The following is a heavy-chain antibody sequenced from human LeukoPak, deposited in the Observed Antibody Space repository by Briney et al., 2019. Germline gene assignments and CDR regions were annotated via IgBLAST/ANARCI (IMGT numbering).Heavy chain of an antibody. CDR2: IKQDGSEK. J-gene: IGHJ3*02. CDR1: GFTFSNYW. CDR3: VTLRDFNDGFDI. V-gene: IGHV3-7*01. Sequence: GGSLRLSCAASGFTFSNYWMTWVRQAPGKGLEWVANIKQDGSEKYFVDSVKGRFTISRDNAKNSLSLEMNSLRAEDTAVYYCVTLRDFNDGFDIWGQGTMVTVSS. D-gene: IGHD2/OR15-2a*01.